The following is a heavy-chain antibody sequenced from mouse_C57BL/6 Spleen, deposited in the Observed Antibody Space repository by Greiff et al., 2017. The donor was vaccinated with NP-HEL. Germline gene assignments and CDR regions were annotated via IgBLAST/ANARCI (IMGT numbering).Heavy chain of an antibody. J-gene: IGHJ2*01. D-gene: IGHD3-2*02. V-gene: IGHV3-6*01. CDR2: ISYDGSN. Sequence: VQLKESGPGLVKPSQSLSLTCSVTGYSITSGYYWNWIRQFPGNKLEWMGYISYDGSNNYNPSLKNRISITRDTSKNQFFLKLNSVTTEDTATYYCARQLRLWKFDYWGQGTTLTVSS. CDR1: GYSITSGYY. CDR3: ARQLRLWKFDY.